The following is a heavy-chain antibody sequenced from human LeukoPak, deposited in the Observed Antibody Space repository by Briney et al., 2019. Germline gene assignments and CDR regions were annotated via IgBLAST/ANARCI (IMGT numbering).Heavy chain of an antibody. V-gene: IGHV1-2*06. CDR2: INPNSGGT. D-gene: IGHD6-19*01. Sequence: ASVKVSCKASGYTFTGYYMHWVRQAPGQGLEWMGRINPNSGGTNYAQKFQGRVTMTRDTSISTAYMELNRLRSDDTAVYYCARASSGWYRDFDYWGQGTLVTVSS. CDR1: GYTFTGYY. J-gene: IGHJ4*02. CDR3: ARASSGWYRDFDY.